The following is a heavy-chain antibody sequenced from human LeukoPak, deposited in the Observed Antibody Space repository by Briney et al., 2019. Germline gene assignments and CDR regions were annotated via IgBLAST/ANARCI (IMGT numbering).Heavy chain of an antibody. V-gene: IGHV4-4*02. CDR1: GGSLSTSTW. J-gene: IGHJ4*02. D-gene: IGHD3-22*01. CDR3: ASRLYDSARNFDY. CDR2: IYHSGST. Sequence: SGTLSLTCAVSGGSLSTSTWWSWVRQPPGKGLEWIGEIYHSGSTNCNPSLKGRVTISVDKSKNQFSLKLNSVTAADTAVYYCASRLYDSARNFDYWGQGTLVTVSS.